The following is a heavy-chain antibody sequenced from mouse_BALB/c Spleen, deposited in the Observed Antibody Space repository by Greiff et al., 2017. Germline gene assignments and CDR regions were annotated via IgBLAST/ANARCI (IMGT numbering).Heavy chain of an antibody. D-gene: IGHD1-1*01. CDR3: ARKGDYYGSSRYAMDY. CDR1: GFTFSSFG. J-gene: IGHJ4*01. V-gene: IGHV5-17*02. CDR2: ISSGSSTI. Sequence: EVMLVESGGGLVQPGGSRKLSCAASGFTFSSFGMHWVRQAPEKGLEWVAYISSGSSTIYYADTVKGRFTISRDNPKNTLFLQMTSLRSEDTAMYYCARKGDYYGSSRYAMDYWGQGTSVTVSS.